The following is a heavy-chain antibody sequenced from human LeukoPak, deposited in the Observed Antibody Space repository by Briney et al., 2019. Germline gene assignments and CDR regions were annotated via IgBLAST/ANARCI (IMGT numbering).Heavy chain of an antibody. V-gene: IGHV4-61*01. J-gene: IGHJ6*04. CDR2: IYYSGST. CDR3: ARDKVAVGKYYYYGMDV. CDR1: GVSVSSGSYY. D-gene: IGHD6-19*01. Sequence: TSETLSLTCTVSGVSVSSGSYYWSWIRQPPGKGLEGIGYIYYSGSTNYNPSLKSRVTISVDSSKNQFSLKLSSVTAADTAVYYCARDKVAVGKYYYYGMDVWGKGTTVTVSS.